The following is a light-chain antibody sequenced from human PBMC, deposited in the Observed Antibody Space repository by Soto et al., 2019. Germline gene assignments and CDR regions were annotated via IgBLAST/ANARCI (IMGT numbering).Light chain of an antibody. V-gene: IGKV1-5*01. CDR3: QQYNSYPWT. Sequence: DIQMTQSPSTLSASVGDRVTITCRASQSISSWLAWYQQKPGKAPEVLIYDASSLESGVPSRFSGSGSGTEFTLTITSLQPDDSATYYCQQYNSYPWTFGQGTKVDIK. CDR1: QSISSW. J-gene: IGKJ1*01. CDR2: DAS.